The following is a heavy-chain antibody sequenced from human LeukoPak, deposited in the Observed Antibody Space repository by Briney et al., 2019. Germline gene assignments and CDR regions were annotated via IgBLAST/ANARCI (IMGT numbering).Heavy chain of an antibody. CDR1: GGSMNGYY. Sequence: SETLSLTCTVSGGSMNGYYWSWIRQSPGKGLEWIGYIHNSGRTNYNPSLKSRVTGFVDTSKNQVTLRLSSVTAADTAVYYCARHGTISSESYFDYWGQGALVTVSS. D-gene: IGHD1-14*01. CDR3: ARHGTISSESYFDY. J-gene: IGHJ4*02. V-gene: IGHV4-59*08. CDR2: IHNSGRT.